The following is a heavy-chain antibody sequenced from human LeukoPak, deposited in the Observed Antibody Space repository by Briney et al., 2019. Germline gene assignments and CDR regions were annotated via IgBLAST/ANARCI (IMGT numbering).Heavy chain of an antibody. J-gene: IGHJ4*02. CDR2: ILSDGSYE. V-gene: IGHV3-30*02. CDR1: GFSLSRNG. Sequence: GGSLRLSCATSGFSLSRNGMHWVRQAPGQGLEWVAFILSDGSYEYYADSVKGRFTISRDNSKNTLYLQMNSLRAEDTAVYYCAKGGRSSSWYGKYYFDYWGQGTLVTVSS. CDR3: AKGGRSSSWYGKYYFDY. D-gene: IGHD6-13*01.